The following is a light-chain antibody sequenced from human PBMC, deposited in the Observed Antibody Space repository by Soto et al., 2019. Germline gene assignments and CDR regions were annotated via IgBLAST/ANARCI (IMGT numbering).Light chain of an antibody. J-gene: IGKJ2*01. V-gene: IGKV3-11*01. CDR1: QSVSNY. CDR3: QQRSNWPPYT. CDR2: DAF. Sequence: EIVLTQAPATLSLSPGERATLSCRASQSVSNYLVWYQQKPGQAPRLLIYDAFDRATGIPARFSGSGSGTDFTLTSCVLEREDFAGYYCQQRSNWPPYTFGQGTKLQI.